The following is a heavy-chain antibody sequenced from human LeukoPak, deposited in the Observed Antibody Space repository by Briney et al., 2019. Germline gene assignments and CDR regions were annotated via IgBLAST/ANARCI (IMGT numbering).Heavy chain of an antibody. CDR2: LSSSSSYI. D-gene: IGHD3-9*01. CDR1: GFTLSRYS. V-gene: IGHV3-21*01. Sequence: PGGAPRLSCAAPGFTLSRYSTKRGRQAPGKGVEGGSSLSSSSSYIYYADSVKGRFTISRDNAKNSLYLQMNSLRAEDTAVYYCARDPTTYYDILTGSLADFDYWGQGTLVTVSS. CDR3: ARDPTTYYDILTGSLADFDY. J-gene: IGHJ4*02.